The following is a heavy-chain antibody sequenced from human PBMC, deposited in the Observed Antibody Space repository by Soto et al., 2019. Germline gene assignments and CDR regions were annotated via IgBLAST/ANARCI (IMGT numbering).Heavy chain of an antibody. Sequence: PGGPLRLSCAASGFTISNYWMHWVRQAPGKGLVWVSRIKADASTTDYADSVKGRFTISRDNSKNTLYLQMNSLRTEDTAIYYCARDDEGGSYCDLGYWGQGTLVTVSS. CDR3: ARDDEGGSYCDLGY. CDR1: GFTISNYW. V-gene: IGHV3-74*01. D-gene: IGHD3-10*01. J-gene: IGHJ4*02. CDR2: IKADASTT.